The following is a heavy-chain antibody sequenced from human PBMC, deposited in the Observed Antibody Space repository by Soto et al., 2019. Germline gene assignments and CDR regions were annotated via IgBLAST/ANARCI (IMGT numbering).Heavy chain of an antibody. CDR3: ARDPKTSGGQHWAFNCFDS. D-gene: IGHD7-27*01. Sequence: QVQLVESGGGVVQPGRSLRLSCAASGFSFSISPMHWVRQAPGKGPEWVALISYDGTNKFYADSVKGRFTICRDNSKSTLYLQVNSLRPEDAAVYYCARDPKTSGGQHWAFNCFDSWGQGTLVTVSS. J-gene: IGHJ5*01. V-gene: IGHV3-30-3*01. CDR2: ISYDGTNK. CDR1: GFSFSISP.